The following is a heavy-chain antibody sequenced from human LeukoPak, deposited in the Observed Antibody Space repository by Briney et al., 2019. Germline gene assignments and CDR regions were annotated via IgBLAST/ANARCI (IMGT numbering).Heavy chain of an antibody. CDR3: AKFFIGRGDWPIDY. V-gene: IGHV3-30*18. CDR1: GFTFSSYG. D-gene: IGHD2-21*02. CDR2: ISYDGSYK. Sequence: PGRLLRLSCAASGFTFSSYGMHWVRQAPGKGLEWVAVISYDGSYKNYADSVQGRFTISRDNSKDTLYLQLNSLRAEDTAVYYCAKFFIGRGDWPIDYWGQGTLVPVSA. J-gene: IGHJ4*02.